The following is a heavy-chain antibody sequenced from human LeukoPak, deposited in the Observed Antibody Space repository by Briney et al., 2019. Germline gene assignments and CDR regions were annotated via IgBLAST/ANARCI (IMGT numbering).Heavy chain of an antibody. D-gene: IGHD3-22*01. V-gene: IGHV1-18*01. CDR3: ARGFYYDSSGYPFDY. CDR2: INPYNGNT. Sequence: GASVKVSCKASGYTFSSYGITWVRQAPGQGLEWMGWINPYNGNTNYAQKLQDRVIMTTDTSTSTAYMELRNLIYDDTAVYYCARGFYYDSSGYPFDYWGQGTLVTVSS. CDR1: GYTFSSYG. J-gene: IGHJ4*02.